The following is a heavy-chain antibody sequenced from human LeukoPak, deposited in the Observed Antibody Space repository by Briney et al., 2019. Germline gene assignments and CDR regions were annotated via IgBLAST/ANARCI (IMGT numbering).Heavy chain of an antibody. CDR3: ARRGPAAGTDY. J-gene: IGHJ4*02. Sequence: PGGSLRLSCAASGFTFSSYSMNWVRQAPGKGLEWVSYISSSSSTIYYADSVKGRFTISRDNAKNSLYLQMNSLRAEGTAVYYCARRGPAAGTDYWGQGTLVTVSS. CDR2: ISSSSSTI. D-gene: IGHD6-13*01. V-gene: IGHV3-48*01. CDR1: GFTFSSYS.